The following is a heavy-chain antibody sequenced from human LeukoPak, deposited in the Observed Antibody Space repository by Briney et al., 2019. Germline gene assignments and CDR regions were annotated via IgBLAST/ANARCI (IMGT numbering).Heavy chain of an antibody. J-gene: IGHJ5*02. CDR3: VKGGSSSHNWFDP. CDR1: GFTLSDFG. V-gene: IGHV3-30*02. CDR2: IRNDGSND. Sequence: PGGSLRLSCAASGFTLSDFGMHWVRQAPGKGLEWVAFIRNDGSNDYYPDSVKGRFTISRDNSRTTLYLQMHSPRIEDTAVYYCVKGGSSSHNWFDPWGQGILVTVSS. D-gene: IGHD6-13*01.